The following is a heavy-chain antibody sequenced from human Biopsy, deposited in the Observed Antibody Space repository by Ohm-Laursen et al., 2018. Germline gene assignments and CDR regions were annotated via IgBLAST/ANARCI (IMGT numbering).Heavy chain of an antibody. Sequence: SVKVSCKPSGYTFTDSYMHWVRQAPGQGLEWMGWIDPDSGRTSFGQNFQGRVTMTSDTSTGTAYLELTRLRSDDTAVYYCARDPYCSGGNCYSPLDHWGQGTLVTVSA. V-gene: IGHV1-2*02. CDR2: IDPDSGRT. J-gene: IGHJ4*02. CDR1: GYTFTDSY. CDR3: ARDPYCSGGNCYSPLDH. D-gene: IGHD2-15*01.